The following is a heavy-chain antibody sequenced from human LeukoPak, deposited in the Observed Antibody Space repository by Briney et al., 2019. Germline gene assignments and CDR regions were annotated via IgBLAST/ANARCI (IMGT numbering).Heavy chain of an antibody. CDR2: ISSSGSTI. V-gene: IGHV3-48*03. J-gene: IGHJ4*02. CDR1: GFTFSSYE. Sequence: GGSLRLSCAASGFTFSSYEMNWVRQAPGKGLEWVSYISSSGSTIYYADSVKGRFTISRDDGKNSLYLQMNSLRDGDTAVYFCARDSGTYSTQYWGQGTLVTVSS. CDR3: ARDSGTYSTQY. D-gene: IGHD1-26*01.